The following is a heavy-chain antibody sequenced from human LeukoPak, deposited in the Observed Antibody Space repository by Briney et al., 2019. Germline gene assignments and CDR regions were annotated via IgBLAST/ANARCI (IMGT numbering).Heavy chain of an antibody. CDR1: GFTFDDFT. CDR2: ISWDGGST. D-gene: IGHD3-22*01. Sequence: GGSLRLSCAASGFTFDDFTMHWVRQSPGKGLEWVSLISWDGGSTYYADSVKGRFTISRDNSKNSLYLQMNSLRTEDTALYYCAKEVGYYDSSPPSGYWGQGTLVTVSS. V-gene: IGHV3-43*01. CDR3: AKEVGYYDSSPPSGY. J-gene: IGHJ4*02.